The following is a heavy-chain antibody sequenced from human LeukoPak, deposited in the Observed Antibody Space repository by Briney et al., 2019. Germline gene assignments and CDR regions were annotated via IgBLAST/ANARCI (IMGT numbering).Heavy chain of an antibody. CDR3: ARTYYDILTGYGATDY. CDR2: IYYSGST. J-gene: IGHJ4*02. V-gene: IGHV4-30-4*08. CDR1: GGSISSSSYY. Sequence: PSETLSLTCTVSGGSISSSSYYWGWIRQPPGKGLEWIGYIYYSGSTYYNPSLKSRVTISVDTSKNQFSLKLSSVTAADTAVYYCARTYYDILTGYGATDYWGQGTLVTVSS. D-gene: IGHD3-9*01.